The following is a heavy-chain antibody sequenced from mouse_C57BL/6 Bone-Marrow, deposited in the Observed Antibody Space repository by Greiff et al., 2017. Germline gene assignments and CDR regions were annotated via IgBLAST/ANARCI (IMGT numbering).Heavy chain of an antibody. J-gene: IGHJ1*03. CDR2: ISGGGGNT. CDR1: GFTFSSYT. CDR3: SRQGTTILATMYLDV. Sequence: EVHLVESGGGLVKPGGSLKLSCAASGFTFSSYTMSWVRQTPEKRLQWVAAISGGGGNTYYPDSVKGRFTISRDNDKNILYLQMSSLRSEDTALXYCSRQGTTILATMYLDVWGTGTTVTVSS. V-gene: IGHV5-9*01. D-gene: IGHD1-1*01.